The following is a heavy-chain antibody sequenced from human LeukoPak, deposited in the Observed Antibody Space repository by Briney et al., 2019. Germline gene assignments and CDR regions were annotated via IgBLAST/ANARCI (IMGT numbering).Heavy chain of an antibody. D-gene: IGHD3-10*01. Sequence: GGSLRLSCAASGFTFSSYAMSWVRQAPGKGLEWVSYISSSGSTIYYVDSVKGRFTISRDNAKNSLYLQMNSLRAEDTAVYYCARRFYYYYYGLDVWGKGTTVTVSS. V-gene: IGHV3-48*03. CDR3: ARRFYYYYYGLDV. J-gene: IGHJ6*04. CDR2: ISSSGSTI. CDR1: GFTFSSYA.